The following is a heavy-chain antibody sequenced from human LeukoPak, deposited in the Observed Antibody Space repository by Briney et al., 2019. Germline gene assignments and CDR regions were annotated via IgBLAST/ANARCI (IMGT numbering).Heavy chain of an antibody. J-gene: IGHJ5*02. CDR3: ARDYDVLTAYPPTQLFDP. D-gene: IGHD3-9*01. CDR2: INYSGST. V-gene: IGHV4-34*01. Sequence: SETLSLTCAVYGGSFSGYYWNWIRQPPGKGLEWIGEINYSGSTNYNPSLKSRVTMSVDTSKNQFSLKLNSVTAADTAVYYCARDYDVLTAYPPTQLFDPWGQGTLVTVSS. CDR1: GGSFSGYY.